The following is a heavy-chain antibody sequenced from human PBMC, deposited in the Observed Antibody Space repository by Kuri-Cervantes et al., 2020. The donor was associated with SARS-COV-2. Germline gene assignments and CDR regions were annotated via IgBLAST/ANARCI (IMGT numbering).Heavy chain of an antibody. V-gene: IGHV3-21*01. Sequence: GESLKISCAASGFTFSSYSMNWVRQAPGKGLEWVSTISSSSSYIYYADSVRGRFTISRDNAKNSLYLQMNSLRAEDTAVYYCARDRINDFDIWGQGTMVTDSS. CDR3: ARDRINDFDI. CDR1: GFTFSSYS. CDR2: ISSSSSYI. J-gene: IGHJ3*02. D-gene: IGHD2-15*01.